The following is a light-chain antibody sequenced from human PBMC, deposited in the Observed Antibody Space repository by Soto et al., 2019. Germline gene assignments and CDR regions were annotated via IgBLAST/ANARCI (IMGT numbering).Light chain of an antibody. CDR1: QTISSW. CDR3: QHYNSYSEA. CDR2: KAS. J-gene: IGKJ1*01. V-gene: IGKV1-5*03. Sequence: DIQMTQSPSTLSGSVGYRVTITCRASQTISSWLAWYQQKPWKAPKLLIYKASTLKSGFPSRFSGSGSGTEFILTISRLQPDDFATYYCQHYNSYSEACGQGTKV.